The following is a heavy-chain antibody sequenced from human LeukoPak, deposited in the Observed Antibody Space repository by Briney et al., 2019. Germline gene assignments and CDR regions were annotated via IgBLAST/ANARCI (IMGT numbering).Heavy chain of an antibody. CDR3: ARAGGSRYGYAFDV. J-gene: IGHJ3*01. CDR1: GFTFSSYA. V-gene: IGHV3-33*08. CDR2: IWHDGSNK. D-gene: IGHD5-12*01. Sequence: GRSLRLSCAVSGFTFSSYAMHWVRQAPGKGLEWVAVIWHDGSNKYYADSVKGRFTISRDNSENTLYLQTNSLRVEDTALFYCARAGGSRYGYAFDVWGQGTLVTVSS.